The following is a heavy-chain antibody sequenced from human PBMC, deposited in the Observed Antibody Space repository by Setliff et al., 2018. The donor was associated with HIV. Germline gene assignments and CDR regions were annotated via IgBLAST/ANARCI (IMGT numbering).Heavy chain of an antibody. CDR2: LISMFKIP. CDR1: GGTFRSQA. J-gene: IGHJ4*02. Sequence: SVKVSCKTSGGTFRSQAISWVRQAPGQGLEWMGGLISMFKIPQIAQKFQGRVTLTRDTSTSTAYMELNSLRSDDTAVYYCASGRYFDWSTDQWGQGTLVTVSS. CDR3: ASGRYFDWSTDQ. V-gene: IGHV1-69*10. D-gene: IGHD3-9*01.